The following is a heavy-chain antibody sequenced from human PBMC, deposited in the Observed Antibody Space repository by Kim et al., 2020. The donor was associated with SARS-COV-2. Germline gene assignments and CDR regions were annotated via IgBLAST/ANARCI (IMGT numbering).Heavy chain of an antibody. CDR1: GYTFTGYY. V-gene: IGHV1-2*02. CDR2: INPNSGGT. Sequence: ASVKVSCKASGYTFTGYYMHWVRQAPGQGLEWMGWINPNSGGTNYAQKFQGRVTMTRDTSISTAYMELSRLRSDDTAVYYCARDLKIRFLDPPGDYWGQGTLVTVSS. D-gene: IGHD3-3*01. J-gene: IGHJ4*02. CDR3: ARDLKIRFLDPPGDY.